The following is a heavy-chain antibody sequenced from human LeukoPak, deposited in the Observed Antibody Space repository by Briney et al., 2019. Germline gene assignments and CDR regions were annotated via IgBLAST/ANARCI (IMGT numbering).Heavy chain of an antibody. CDR1: GYTFPNYD. V-gene: IGHV1-8*01. CDR2: MNFNSGNT. Sequence: ASVKVSCKASGYTFPNYDINWVRQATGQGLEWMGWMNFNSGNTGYAQKFQGRLTMTTNTAMSTVYMELSSLTSEDTAIYYCAKVGLGNTAIHIWGQGTMVTVSS. CDR3: AKVGLGNTAIHI. J-gene: IGHJ3*02. D-gene: IGHD5-18*01.